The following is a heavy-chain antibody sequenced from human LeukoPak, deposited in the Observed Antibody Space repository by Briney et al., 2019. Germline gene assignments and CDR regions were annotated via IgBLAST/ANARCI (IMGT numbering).Heavy chain of an antibody. CDR2: ISSSSSYI. CDR1: GFTFSSYG. CDR3: VVRGVIKGKIKGFDP. J-gene: IGHJ5*02. D-gene: IGHD3-10*01. Sequence: PGGSLRLSCAASGFTFSSYGMNWGRQAPGKGREWVSSISSSSSYIYYADSVKGRFTISRDNAKNSLYLQMNSRRAQYTAVYYCVVRGVIKGKIKGFDPWGQGTLVTVSS. V-gene: IGHV3-21*01.